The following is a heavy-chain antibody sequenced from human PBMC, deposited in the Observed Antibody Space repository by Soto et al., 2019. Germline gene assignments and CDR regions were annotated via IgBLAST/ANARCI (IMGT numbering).Heavy chain of an antibody. CDR3: ARYYDSSVRLFDY. CDR1: GGSISSGGYY. Sequence: QVQLQESGPGLVKPSQTLSLTCTVSGGSISSGGYYWSWIRQHPGKGLEWIGYIYYSGSTYYNPSLKSRVTISVDPSKNQFSLELRSVTAADTAVYYCARYYDSSVRLFDYWGQGTLVTVSS. J-gene: IGHJ4*02. D-gene: IGHD3-22*01. CDR2: IYYSGST. V-gene: IGHV4-31*03.